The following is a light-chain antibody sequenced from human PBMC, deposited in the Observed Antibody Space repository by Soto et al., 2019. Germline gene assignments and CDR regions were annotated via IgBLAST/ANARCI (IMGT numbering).Light chain of an antibody. Sequence: DIQMTQSPSSLSASVGDRVTITCRASQSISNYLNWYQQKPGKAPKLLIYAAFSLQSGVPSRFSGSGSVTDFTLTISSLQPEDFATYYCQQSYSTPRTFGPGTKVDIK. J-gene: IGKJ3*01. V-gene: IGKV1-39*01. CDR1: QSISNY. CDR2: AAF. CDR3: QQSYSTPRT.